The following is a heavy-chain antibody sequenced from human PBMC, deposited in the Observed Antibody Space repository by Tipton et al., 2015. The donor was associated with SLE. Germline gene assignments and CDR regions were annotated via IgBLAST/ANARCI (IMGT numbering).Heavy chain of an antibody. CDR2: INHSGST. V-gene: IGHV4-34*01. Sequence: TLSLTCAVYGGSFSGYYWSWIRQPPGKGLEWIGEINHSGSTNYNPSLKSRVTMSVDTSKNQLSLKLTSVTAADTAVYYCARVKRYTYGQFDYWGQGTLVTVSS. CDR3: ARVKRYTYGQFDY. CDR1: GGSFSGYY. J-gene: IGHJ4*02. D-gene: IGHD5-18*01.